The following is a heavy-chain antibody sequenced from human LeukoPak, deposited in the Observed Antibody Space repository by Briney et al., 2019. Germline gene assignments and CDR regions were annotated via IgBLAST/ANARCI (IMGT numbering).Heavy chain of an antibody. CDR2: ISWNSGSI. V-gene: IGHV3-9*01. CDR1: GFSFDDYA. Sequence: GGSLRLSCAASGFSFDDYAMHWVRQAPGKGLEWVSGISWNSGSIGYADSVKGRFTISRDNAKNSLYLQMNSLRAEDTALYYCAKDEGDYYVSGSSYMDVWGKGTTVTISS. CDR3: AKDEGDYYVSGSSYMDV. J-gene: IGHJ6*03. D-gene: IGHD3-10*01.